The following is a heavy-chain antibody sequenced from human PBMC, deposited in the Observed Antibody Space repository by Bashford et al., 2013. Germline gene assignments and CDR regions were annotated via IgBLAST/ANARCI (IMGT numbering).Heavy chain of an antibody. CDR2: INPTSGTT. V-gene: IGHV1-46*01. CDR3: ARPSGSYDDGLHY. CDR1: GYTFTSYY. Sequence: ASVKVSCKTSGYTFTSYYMNWVRQAPGQGLEWMGKINPTSGTTTYAQKFQGRVTLTRDTPTSTVYMELSSLRSGDTAMYFCARPSGSYDDGLHYWGQGTLVTVSS. J-gene: IGHJ4*02. D-gene: IGHD1-26*01.